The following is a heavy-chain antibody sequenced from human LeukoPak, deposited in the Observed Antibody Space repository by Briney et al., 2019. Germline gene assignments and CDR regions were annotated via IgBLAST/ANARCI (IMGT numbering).Heavy chain of an antibody. CDR2: ISASGGMT. Sequence: AGGSLRLSCAASGFTVTDYAMTWVRQAPGKGLEWVSSISASGGMTYYADSVKGRFTVSRDNSKNSLYLQMNSLTAADTAVYYCAKDRSIGTYYTFDHWGQGTLVTVS. V-gene: IGHV3-23*01. J-gene: IGHJ4*02. CDR3: AKDRSIGTYYTFDH. D-gene: IGHD1-26*01. CDR1: GFTVTDYA.